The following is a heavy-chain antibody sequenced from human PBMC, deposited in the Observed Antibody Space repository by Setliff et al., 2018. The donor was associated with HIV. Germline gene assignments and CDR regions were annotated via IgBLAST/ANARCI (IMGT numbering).Heavy chain of an antibody. Sequence: SETLSLTCTVSGVSISGYYWSWIRQPPGKGLEWIGYIYTSGTTSYNPSLKSRVTISVDTSKNQFSLKLNSVTAADTAVYYCARENAGATMVRGVIIGDAFDIWGQGTLVTVSS. CDR3: ARENAGATMVRGVIIGDAFDI. CDR1: GVSISGYY. V-gene: IGHV4-4*08. J-gene: IGHJ3*02. CDR2: IYTSGTT. D-gene: IGHD3-10*01.